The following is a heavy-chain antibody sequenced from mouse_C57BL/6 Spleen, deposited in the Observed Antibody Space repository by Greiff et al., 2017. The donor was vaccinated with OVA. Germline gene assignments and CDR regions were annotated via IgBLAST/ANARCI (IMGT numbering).Heavy chain of an antibody. Sequence: QVQLKESGAELVRPGASVKLSCKASGYTFTDYYINWVKQRPGQGLEWIARIYPGSGNTYYNEKFKGKATLTAEKSSSTAYMQLSSLTSEDSAVYFCARRHYYGSRSAMDYWGQGTSVTVSS. CDR2: IYPGSGNT. D-gene: IGHD1-1*01. V-gene: IGHV1-76*01. J-gene: IGHJ4*01. CDR1: GYTFTDYY. CDR3: ARRHYYGSRSAMDY.